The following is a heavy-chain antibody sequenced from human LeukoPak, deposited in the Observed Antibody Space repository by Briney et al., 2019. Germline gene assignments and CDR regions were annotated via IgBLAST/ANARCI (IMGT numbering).Heavy chain of an antibody. D-gene: IGHD5-18*01. Sequence: QAGGSLRLSCAASGFTFSSYAMSWVRQAPGKGLEWVSAISGSGGSTYYADSVKGRFTISRDNSKNTLYLQMNSLRAEDTAVYYCAAKGGTAMVPIDYWGQGTLVTVSS. CDR1: GFTFSSYA. J-gene: IGHJ4*02. CDR3: AAKGGTAMVPIDY. CDR2: ISGSGGST. V-gene: IGHV3-23*01.